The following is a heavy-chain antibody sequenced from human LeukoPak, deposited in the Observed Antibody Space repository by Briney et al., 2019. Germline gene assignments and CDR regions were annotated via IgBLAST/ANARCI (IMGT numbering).Heavy chain of an antibody. CDR1: GFTFSSYS. CDR2: LAADGSGT. V-gene: IGHV3-74*01. CDR3: ARDGFTGPTTAYLDH. Sequence: GGSLRLSCAASGFTFSSYSMNWVRQAPGKGLEWVSRLAADGSGTNYADSVKGRFTISRDNAKNTVYLQMSSLRAEDTAVYYCARDGFTGPTTAYLDHWGQGTLVTVSS. J-gene: IGHJ4*01. D-gene: IGHD1-1*01.